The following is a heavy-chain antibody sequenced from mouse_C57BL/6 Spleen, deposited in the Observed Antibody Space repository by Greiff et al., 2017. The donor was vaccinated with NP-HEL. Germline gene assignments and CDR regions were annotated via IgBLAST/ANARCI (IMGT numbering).Heavy chain of an antibody. CDR1: GYTFTSYW. CDR3: AREGAVYGYDLDY. J-gene: IGHJ2*01. Sequence: QVQLQQPGAELVKPGASVKMSCKASGYTFTSYWITWVKQRPGQGLEWIGDIYPGSGSTNYNEKFKSKATLTVDTSSSTAYMQLSSRTSEDSAVYYCAREGAVYGYDLDYWGQGTTLTVSS. D-gene: IGHD2-2*01. CDR2: IYPGSGST. V-gene: IGHV1-55*01.